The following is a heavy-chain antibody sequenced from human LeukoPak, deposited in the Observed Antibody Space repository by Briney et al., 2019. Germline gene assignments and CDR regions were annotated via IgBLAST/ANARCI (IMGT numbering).Heavy chain of an antibody. D-gene: IGHD6-13*01. V-gene: IGHV3-9*01. CDR2: ISWNSGSI. J-gene: IGHJ1*01. Sequence: GGSLRLSCAASGFTFSSYSMNWVRQAPGKGLEWVSGISWNSGSIGYADSVKGRFTISRDNAKNSLYLQMNSLRAEDTALYYCAKEQRADSSSWYKVLYFQHWGQGTLVTVSS. CDR3: AKEQRADSSSWYKVLYFQH. CDR1: GFTFSSYS.